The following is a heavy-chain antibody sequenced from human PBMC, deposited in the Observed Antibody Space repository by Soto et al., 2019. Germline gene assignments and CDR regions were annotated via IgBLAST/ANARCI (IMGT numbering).Heavy chain of an antibody. V-gene: IGHV4-30-2*01. D-gene: IGHD4-17*01. CDR2: IYHSGST. Sequence: SETLSLTCAVSGGSISSGGYSWSWIRQPPGKGLEWIGYIYHSGSTYYSPSLKSRVTISVDRSKNQFSLKLSSVTAADTAVYYCARSTVVTLVGWFDPWGQGTLVTVSS. CDR3: ARSTVVTLVGWFDP. CDR1: GGSISSGGYS. J-gene: IGHJ5*02.